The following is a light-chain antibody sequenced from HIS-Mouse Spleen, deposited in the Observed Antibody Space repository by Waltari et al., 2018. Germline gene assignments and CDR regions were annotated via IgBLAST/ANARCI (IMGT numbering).Light chain of an antibody. CDR1: QSVSSN. V-gene: IGKV3-15*01. CDR3: QQYNNWPQT. Sequence: ILMPQSPATLAESPGASATPACRASQSVSSNLAWYQQKPGQAPRLLIYGASTRATGIPARFSGSGSGTEFTLTISSLQSEDFAVYYCQQYNNWPQTFGQGTKVEIK. CDR2: GAS. J-gene: IGKJ1*01.